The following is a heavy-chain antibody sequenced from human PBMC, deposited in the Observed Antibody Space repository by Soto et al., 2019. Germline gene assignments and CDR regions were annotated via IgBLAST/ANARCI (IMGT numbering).Heavy chain of an antibody. D-gene: IGHD6-13*01. CDR1: GFTFSGSA. CDR3: TRLCHSRSWPYNWFDP. CDR2: IRSKANSYAT. V-gene: IGHV3-73*01. J-gene: IGHJ5*02. Sequence: EVQLVESGGGLVQPGGSLKLSCAASGFTFSGSAMHWVRQASGKGLEWVGRIRSKANSYATAYAASVKGRFTISRDDSKNTAYLQMNSLKTEDTAVYYCTRLCHSRSWPYNWFDPWGQGTLVTVSS.